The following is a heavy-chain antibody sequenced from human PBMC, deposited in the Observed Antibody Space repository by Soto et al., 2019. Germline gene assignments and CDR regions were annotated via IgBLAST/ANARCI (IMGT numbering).Heavy chain of an antibody. D-gene: IGHD2-2*01. CDR2: IIPIFGTA. CDR3: ARDLTQDIVVVPAAISPSYYGMDV. Sequence: ASVKVSCKASGGTFSSYAISWVRQAPGQGLEWMGGIIPIFGTANYAQKFQGRVTITADESTSTAYMELSSLRSEDTAVYYCARDLTQDIVVVPAAISPSYYGMDVWGQGTTVTVSS. V-gene: IGHV1-69*13. CDR1: GGTFSSYA. J-gene: IGHJ6*02.